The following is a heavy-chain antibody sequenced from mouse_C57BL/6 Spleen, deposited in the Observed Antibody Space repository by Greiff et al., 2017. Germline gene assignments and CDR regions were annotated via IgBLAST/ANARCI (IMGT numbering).Heavy chain of an antibody. Sequence: VQLQESGAELVKPGASVKISCKASGYAFSSYWMNWVKQRPGKGLEWIGQIYPGDGDTNYNGKFKGKATLTADKSSSTAYMQLSSLTSEDSAVYFCARGVLIYYGSSHFDYWGQGTTLTVSS. CDR1: GYAFSSYW. D-gene: IGHD1-1*01. CDR2: IYPGDGDT. V-gene: IGHV1-80*01. J-gene: IGHJ2*01. CDR3: ARGVLIYYGSSHFDY.